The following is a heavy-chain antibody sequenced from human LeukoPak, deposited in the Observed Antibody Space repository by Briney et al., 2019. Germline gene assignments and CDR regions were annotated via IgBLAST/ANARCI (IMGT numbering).Heavy chain of an antibody. Sequence: SETLSLTCTVSGGSISSYYWSWIRQPPGKGLEWIGYIYYSGSTNYNPSLKSRVTISVDTSKNQFSLKLSSVTAADTAVYYCARLRVSSGGEYYFDYWAREPWPPSPQ. V-gene: IGHV4-59*08. CDR2: IYYSGST. D-gene: IGHD3-16*01. J-gene: IGHJ4*02. CDR3: ARLRVSSGGEYYFDY. CDR1: GGSISSYY.